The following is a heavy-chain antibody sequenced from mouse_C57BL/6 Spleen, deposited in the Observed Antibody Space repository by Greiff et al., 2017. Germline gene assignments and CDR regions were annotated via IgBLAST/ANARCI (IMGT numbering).Heavy chain of an antibody. J-gene: IGHJ3*01. Sequence: EVKVVESGGGLVKPGGSLKLSCAASGFTFSSYTMSWVRQTPEKRLEWVATISGGGGNTYYPDSVKGRFTISRDNAKNTLYLQMSSLRSEDTALYYCARSNWYLFAYWGQGTLVTVSA. CDR1: GFTFSSYT. D-gene: IGHD2-5*01. CDR3: ARSNWYLFAY. CDR2: ISGGGGNT. V-gene: IGHV5-9*01.